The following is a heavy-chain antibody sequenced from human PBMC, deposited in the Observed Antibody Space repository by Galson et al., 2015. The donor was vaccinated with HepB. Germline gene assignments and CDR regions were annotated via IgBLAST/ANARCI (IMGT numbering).Heavy chain of an antibody. J-gene: IGHJ3*01. CDR2: ISYDGTQK. Sequence: SLRLSCAASGFRFGLYGMDWVRQVPGKGLEWVAVISYDGTQKHYGDYVKGRFIISRDNSKNTLSLEMKSLRPEDTAIYYCAKGDKLGWSTHDAFHVWGPGTMVTVSS. CDR3: AKGDKLGWSTHDAFHV. V-gene: IGHV3-30*18. CDR1: GFRFGLYG. D-gene: IGHD3/OR15-3a*01.